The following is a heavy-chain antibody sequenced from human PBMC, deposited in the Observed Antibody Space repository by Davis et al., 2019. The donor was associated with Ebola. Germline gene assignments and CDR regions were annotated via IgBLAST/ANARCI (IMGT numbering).Heavy chain of an antibody. D-gene: IGHD6-13*01. J-gene: IGHJ4*02. CDR2: INSDGSST. V-gene: IGHV3-74*01. Sequence: GESLKISCAASGFTFSSYWMHWVRQAPGKGLVWVSRINSDGSSTSYADSVKGRFTISRDNAKNSLYLQMNSLRDEDTAVYYCARVSSSWKWGQGTLVTVSS. CDR1: GFTFSSYW. CDR3: ARVSSSWK.